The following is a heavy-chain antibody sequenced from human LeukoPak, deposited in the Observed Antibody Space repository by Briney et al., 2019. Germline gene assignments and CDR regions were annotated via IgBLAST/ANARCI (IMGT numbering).Heavy chain of an antibody. J-gene: IGHJ4*02. D-gene: IGHD6-13*01. Sequence: KPSETLSLTCTVSGGSISSSSYFWVWIRQPPGKGLEWIGSINYSGTTYYKSSLKSRVTMSVDTSKNQFSLKLTSVSAADTAVFYCARLVSAVDTATNYFDYWGQGTLVTVSS. CDR1: GGSISSSSYF. CDR2: INYSGTT. V-gene: IGHV4-39*01. CDR3: ARLVSAVDTATNYFDY.